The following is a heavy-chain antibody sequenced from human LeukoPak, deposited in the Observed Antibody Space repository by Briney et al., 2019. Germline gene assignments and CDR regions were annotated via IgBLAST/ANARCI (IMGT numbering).Heavy chain of an antibody. CDR3: ARALLDDYGGDFDS. Sequence: SVTVSCMPSGCSFTNHVISWVRQAPGQALEWVGGIITMLNAANYALKMQGRVTITADESTTTAYLELNSLRSEDTAVYYCARALLDDYGGDFDSWGQGTMVIVSS. D-gene: IGHD4/OR15-4a*01. CDR2: IITMLNAA. CDR1: GCSFTNHV. V-gene: IGHV1-69*01. J-gene: IGHJ4*02.